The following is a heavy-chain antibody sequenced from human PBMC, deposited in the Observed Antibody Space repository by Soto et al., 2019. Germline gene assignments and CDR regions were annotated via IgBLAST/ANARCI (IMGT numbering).Heavy chain of an antibody. D-gene: IGHD3-3*01. J-gene: IGHJ4*02. CDR2: ISWYGVRK. CDR1: GFNFEDYT. V-gene: IGHV3-43*01. Sequence: PGGSLRLSCAASGFNFEDYTMHWVRQAPGKGLEWVSLISWYGVRKYFADSVGGRFTISRDNSKNSLYLQMNSLKTEDSALYYFAKTDKIFRVSIDYWGQGTMVTVSS. CDR3: AKTDKIFRVSIDY.